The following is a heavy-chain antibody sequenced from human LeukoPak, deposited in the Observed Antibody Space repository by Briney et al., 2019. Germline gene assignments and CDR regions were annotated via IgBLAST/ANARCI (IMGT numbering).Heavy chain of an antibody. V-gene: IGHV3-11*04. J-gene: IGHJ4*02. D-gene: IGHD3-16*01. Sequence: SGGPLRLSCAASGFTLSDYYMSWIRQAPGRGLEWVSYMSSSGTKIYYTGSVKGRFTISRDIAKKSVYLQMNSLRAEDTAVYYCARGGWGTYFDYWGLGTLVTVSS. CDR1: GFTLSDYY. CDR3: ARGGWGTYFDY. CDR2: MSSSGTKI.